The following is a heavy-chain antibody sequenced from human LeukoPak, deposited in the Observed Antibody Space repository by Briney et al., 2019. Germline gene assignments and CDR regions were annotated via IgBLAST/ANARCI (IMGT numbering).Heavy chain of an antibody. V-gene: IGHV3-23*01. CDR3: AKDTYDFWSGYFPVYYFDY. D-gene: IGHD3-3*01. CDR2: ISGSGGST. Sequence: PGGSLRLSCAASGFTFSSYAMSWVRQAPGKGLEWVSAISGSGGSTYYADSVKGRFTISRDNSKNTLYLQMNSLRAEDTAVYCCAKDTYDFWSGYFPVYYFDYWGQGTLVTVSS. CDR1: GFTFSSYA. J-gene: IGHJ4*02.